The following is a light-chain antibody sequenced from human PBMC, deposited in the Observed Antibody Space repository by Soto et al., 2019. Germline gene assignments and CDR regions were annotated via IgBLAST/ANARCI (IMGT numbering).Light chain of an antibody. CDR3: QQYSRLWS. CDR2: GAS. V-gene: IGKV1-5*03. Sequence: MHMTQSPSSLSASLGEIVTITFRARDSISTWFAWYQQKPVKAPKLLIYGASSLESGVPPRFSGDGSGTEFTLTISSLQRDDFGTYYCQQYSRLWSFGQGTKVDIK. CDR1: DSISTW. J-gene: IGKJ1*01.